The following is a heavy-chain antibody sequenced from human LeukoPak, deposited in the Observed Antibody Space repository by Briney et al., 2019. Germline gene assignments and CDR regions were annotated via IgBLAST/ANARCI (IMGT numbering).Heavy chain of an antibody. J-gene: IGHJ4*02. V-gene: IGHV3-21*01. CDR1: GFTFSSDT. Sequence: GGSVRLSCAASGFTFSSDTMNWVREGPGKGLEWVSSISNSSSYIHYADSVKGRFTISRDNAKNSLFLQMNSLRAEDTAVYYCARDIATAGHFAFDYWGQGTLVTVSS. D-gene: IGHD6-13*01. CDR3: ARDIATAGHFAFDY. CDR2: ISNSSSYI.